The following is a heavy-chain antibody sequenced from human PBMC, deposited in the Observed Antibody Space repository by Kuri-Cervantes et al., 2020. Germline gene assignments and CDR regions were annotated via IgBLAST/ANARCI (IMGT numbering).Heavy chain of an antibody. CDR1: GFTFSNYW. J-gene: IGHJ4*02. V-gene: IGHV3-9*01. CDR3: AKDIGAASDY. Sequence: SLKISCVTSGFTFSNYWMSWVRQAPGKGLEWVSGISWNSGSIGYADSVKGRFTISRDNAKNSLYLQMNSLRAEDTALYYCAKDIGAASDYWGQGTLVTVSS. D-gene: IGHD2-15*01. CDR2: ISWNSGSI.